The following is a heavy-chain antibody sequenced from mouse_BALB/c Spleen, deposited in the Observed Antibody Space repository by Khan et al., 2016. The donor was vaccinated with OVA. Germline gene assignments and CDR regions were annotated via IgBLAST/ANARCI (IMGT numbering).Heavy chain of an antibody. CDR3: ARGYDFVAY. CDR2: VNPNNGDT. CDR1: GYSFTAYY. J-gene: IGHJ3*01. D-gene: IGHD2-14*01. Sequence: VQLKQSGPDLVKPGASVKISCKASGYSFTAYYLSWVKQSHGESLEWIGRVNPNNGDTTYNQKFKGKAILTVDKSSNTAYMDLRSLTSEDSAVYYCARGYDFVAYWGQGTLVTVSA. V-gene: IGHV1-26*01.